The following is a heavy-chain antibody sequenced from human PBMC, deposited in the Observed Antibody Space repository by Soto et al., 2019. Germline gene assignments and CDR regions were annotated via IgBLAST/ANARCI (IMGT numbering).Heavy chain of an antibody. D-gene: IGHD1-26*01. V-gene: IGHV1-69*06. CDR3: VSWGGSYPLGGFDP. CDR2: IIPIFGTA. CDR1: GGTFSSYA. J-gene: IGHJ5*02. Sequence: SVKVSCKASGGTFSSYAISWVRQAPGQGLEWMGGIIPIFGTANYAQKFQGRVTITADKSTSTAYMELSSLRSEDTAVYYCVSWGGSYPLGGFDPWGQGTLVTVSS.